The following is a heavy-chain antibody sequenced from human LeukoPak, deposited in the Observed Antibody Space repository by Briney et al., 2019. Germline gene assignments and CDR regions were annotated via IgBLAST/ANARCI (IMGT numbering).Heavy chain of an antibody. D-gene: IGHD4-17*01. CDR3: ARERDYGDYVLIGDY. V-gene: IGHV3-74*01. Sequence: PGGSLRLSCAASGFTFSSCWMHWVRQGPGKGLVWVSRINSDGISTSYADSVKGRFTISRDNAKNTLYLQMNSLRAEDTAVYYCARERDYGDYVLIGDYRGQGTRVTVSS. J-gene: IGHJ4*02. CDR2: INSDGIST. CDR1: GFTFSSCW.